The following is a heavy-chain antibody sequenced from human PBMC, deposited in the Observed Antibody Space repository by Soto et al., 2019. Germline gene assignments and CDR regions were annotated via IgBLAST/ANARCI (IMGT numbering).Heavy chain of an antibody. D-gene: IGHD4-17*01. CDR3: AREFSTVTNYGMDV. J-gene: IGHJ6*02. CDR2: ISAYNGNT. CDR1: GYTFTSYG. V-gene: IGHV1-18*01. Sequence: ASVKLSCKASGYTFTSYGISWVRQAPGQGLEWMGWISAYNGNTNYAQKLQGRVTMTTDTSTSTAYMELRSLRSDDTAVYYCAREFSTVTNYGMDVWGQGTTVTVSS.